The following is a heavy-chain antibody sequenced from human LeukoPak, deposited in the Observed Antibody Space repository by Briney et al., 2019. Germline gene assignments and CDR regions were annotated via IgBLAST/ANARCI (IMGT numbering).Heavy chain of an antibody. CDR2: IYYSGST. CDR3: ARGPYSYDSSGAFDI. V-gene: IGHV4-61*10. J-gene: IGHJ3*02. CDR1: GGSISSGSYY. Sequence: SETLSLTCTVSGGSISSGSYYWSWIRQPAGKGLEWIGYIYYSGSTYYNPSLKSRVTISVDTSKNQFSLKLSSVTAADTAVYFCARGPYSYDSSGAFDIWGQGTMVTVSS. D-gene: IGHD3-22*01.